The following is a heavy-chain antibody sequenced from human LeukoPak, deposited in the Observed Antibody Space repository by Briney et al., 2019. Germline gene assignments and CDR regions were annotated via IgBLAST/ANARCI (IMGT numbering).Heavy chain of an antibody. V-gene: IGHV4-59*12. CDR2: IYYSGST. D-gene: IGHD2-2*01. J-gene: IGHJ5*02. CDR3: ARDDATVFWFDP. CDR1: GGSISSYY. Sequence: PSETLSLTCTVSGGSISSYYWSWIRQPPGKGLEWIGYIYYSGSTNYNPSLKSRVTISVDKSKNQFSLKLSSVTAADTAVYYCARDDATVFWFDPWGQGTLVTVSS.